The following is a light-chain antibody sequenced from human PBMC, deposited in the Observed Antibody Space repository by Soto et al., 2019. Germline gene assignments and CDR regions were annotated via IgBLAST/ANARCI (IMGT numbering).Light chain of an antibody. Sequence: QTVVTQEPSLSVSPGGTVTLTCGLKSASVSTTYYPSWYQQTPGQAPRTLIYSTDTRSSGVPDRFSGPILGNKAALTITGAQAEDESDYYCVLFMGSGIWVFGGGTKLTVL. CDR1: SASVSTTYY. CDR2: STD. J-gene: IGLJ3*02. CDR3: VLFMGSGIWV. V-gene: IGLV8-61*01.